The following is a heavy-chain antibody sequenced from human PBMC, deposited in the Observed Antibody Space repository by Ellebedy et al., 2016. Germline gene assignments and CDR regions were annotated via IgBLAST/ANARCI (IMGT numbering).Heavy chain of an antibody. D-gene: IGHD3-3*02. CDR2: ISSSSSYI. CDR3: AGRVGFLEWSYYYYMDV. J-gene: IGHJ6*03. CDR1: GFTFSSYS. V-gene: IGHV3-21*01. Sequence: GGSLRLXXAASGFTFSSYSMNWVRQAPGKGLEWVSSISSSSSYIYYADSVKGRFTISRDNAKNSLYLQMNSLRAEYTAVYYCAGRVGFLEWSYYYYMDVWGKGTTVTVSS.